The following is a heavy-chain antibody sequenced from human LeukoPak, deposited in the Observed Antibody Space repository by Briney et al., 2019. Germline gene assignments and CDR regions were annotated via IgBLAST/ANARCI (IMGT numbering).Heavy chain of an antibody. CDR1: RFTFSSYA. CDR3: ATSRREVGGSVPYYFDY. V-gene: IGHV3-23*01. CDR2: ISGGGGST. J-gene: IGHJ4*02. D-gene: IGHD3-16*01. Sequence: GGSLRLSCAASRFTFSSYAMSWVRQAPGKGLEWVSAISGGGGSTYYADSVKGRFTISRDNSKNTLYLQMNSLRAEDTAVYYCATSRREVGGSVPYYFDYWGQGTLVTVSS.